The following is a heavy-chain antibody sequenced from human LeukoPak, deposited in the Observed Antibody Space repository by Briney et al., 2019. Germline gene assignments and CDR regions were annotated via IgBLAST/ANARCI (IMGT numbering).Heavy chain of an antibody. D-gene: IGHD6-19*01. CDR2: INPSGGST. Sequence: ASVKVSCKASGYTFTSYYMRWVRQAPGQGLEWMGIINPSGGSTSYAQKFQGRVTMTRDTSTSTVYMELSSLRSEDTAVYYCAADILRIAVAGTKPLYYFDYWGQGTLVTVSS. V-gene: IGHV1-46*01. CDR1: GYTFTSYY. CDR3: AADILRIAVAGTKPLYYFDY. J-gene: IGHJ4*02.